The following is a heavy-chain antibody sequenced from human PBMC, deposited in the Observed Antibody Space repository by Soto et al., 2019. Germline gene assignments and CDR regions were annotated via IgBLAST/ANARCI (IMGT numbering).Heavy chain of an antibody. CDR3: ARGRTRGARDFDY. V-gene: IGHV1-18*01. CDR1: GYSFNTYA. CDR2: ISAYNGHT. D-gene: IGHD3-10*01. Sequence: QVQLVQSGGEVKRPGASVRVSCKASGYSFNTYAISWVRQAPGQGLEWMGWISAYNGHTDYAQKFQGRVTMTTDTSTNTVSMELRGLTSDDTAVYYCARGRTRGARDFDYWGQGTLVTVSS. J-gene: IGHJ4*02.